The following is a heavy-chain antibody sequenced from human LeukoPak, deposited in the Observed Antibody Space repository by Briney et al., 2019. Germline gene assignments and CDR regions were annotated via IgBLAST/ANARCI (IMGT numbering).Heavy chain of an antibody. CDR2: IGTIPGVT. Sequence: PGGSLRLSCTTSGFIFSNYAMSWVRQAPGKGLEWVSVIGTIPGVTYYTESVKGRFTISRDNSKNTVYLQMNNLRADDTALYFCAKAADTNYFRYGDYWGQGTLVTVSS. V-gene: IGHV3-23*01. D-gene: IGHD1-7*01. CDR3: AKAADTNYFRYGDY. CDR1: GFIFSNYA. J-gene: IGHJ4*02.